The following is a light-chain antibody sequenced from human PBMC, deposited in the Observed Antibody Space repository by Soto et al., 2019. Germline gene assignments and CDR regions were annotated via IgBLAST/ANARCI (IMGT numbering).Light chain of an antibody. V-gene: IGKV1-27*01. CDR1: QGIAPY. Sequence: DVQRTQSPSSLSAFVGDRVTISCRARQGIAPYLAWFQQKPGKVPKLLIYATSTLQAGVPPRFSGTGSTTDFSLTINRLQPEDVGTYYCQKYNRAPLTFGAGTKVAIK. J-gene: IGKJ4*01. CDR3: QKYNRAPLT. CDR2: ATS.